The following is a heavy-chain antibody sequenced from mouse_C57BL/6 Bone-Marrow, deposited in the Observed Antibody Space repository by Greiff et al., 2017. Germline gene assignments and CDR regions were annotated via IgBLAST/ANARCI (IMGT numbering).Heavy chain of an antibody. J-gene: IGHJ4*01. V-gene: IGHV6-3*01. CDR3: TGGGRRRGAMDY. D-gene: IGHD2-12*01. CDR1: GFTFSNYW. Sequence: VQLKEPGGGLVQPGGSMKLSCVASGFTFSNYWMNWVRQSPGQGLEWVAQISLKSDNYATHYAESVKGRFTISRDDSKSSVYLQMNNLRAEDTGMYYCTGGGRRRGAMDYWGQGTSVTVSS. CDR2: ISLKSDNYAT.